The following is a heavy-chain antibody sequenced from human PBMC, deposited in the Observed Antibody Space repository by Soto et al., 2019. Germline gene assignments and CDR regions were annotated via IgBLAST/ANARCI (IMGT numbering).Heavy chain of an antibody. Sequence: QVQLVESGGGVVQPGRSLRLSCAASGFTFSSYAMHWVRQAPGKGLEWVAVISYDGSNKYYADSVKGRFTISRDNSKNTLYLQMNSLRAEDTAVYYCARDSDYGDSNWFDPWGQGTLVTVSS. D-gene: IGHD4-17*01. V-gene: IGHV3-30-3*01. CDR1: GFTFSSYA. J-gene: IGHJ5*02. CDR3: ARDSDYGDSNWFDP. CDR2: ISYDGSNK.